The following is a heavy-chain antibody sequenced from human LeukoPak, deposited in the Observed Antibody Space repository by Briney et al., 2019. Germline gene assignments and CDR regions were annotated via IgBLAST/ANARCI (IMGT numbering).Heavy chain of an antibody. CDR3: AKDGTGGYYYLDY. D-gene: IGHD3-22*01. CDR1: GFTFSGHG. J-gene: IGHJ4*02. CDR2: ILYDGSNE. Sequence: HPGTSLRLSCAASGFTFSGHGMHWVRQAPGMGLEWVALILYDGSNEYYADSVQGRFTISRDSSRNTLYLQMNSLRAEDTAVYYCAKDGTGGYYYLDYWGQGTLVTVSS. V-gene: IGHV3-30*18.